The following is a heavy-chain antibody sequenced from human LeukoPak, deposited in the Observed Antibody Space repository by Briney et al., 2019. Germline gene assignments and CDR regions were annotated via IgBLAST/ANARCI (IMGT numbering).Heavy chain of an antibody. V-gene: IGHV3-21*01. CDR2: ISSSSSYI. D-gene: IGHD3-22*01. J-gene: IGHJ4*02. CDR3: ARDYYDSSGYCYGAFYFDY. Sequence: GGSLRLSCAASGFTFSSYSMNWVRQAPGKGLEWVSSISSSSSYIYYADSVKGRFTISRDNAKNSLYLQMNSLRAEDTAVYYCARDYYDSSGYCYGAFYFDYWGQGTLVTVSS. CDR1: GFTFSSYS.